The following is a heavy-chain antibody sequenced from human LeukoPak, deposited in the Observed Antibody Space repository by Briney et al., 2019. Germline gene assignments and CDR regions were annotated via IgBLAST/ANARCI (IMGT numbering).Heavy chain of an antibody. CDR2: IKHEGSEK. V-gene: IGHV3-7*04. Sequence: GGSLRLSCGAPGFTFSSYWMSWGRKAPGKGLEWVANIKHEGSEKYYVDSVKGRFTISRDNAQNSLYLQMNSLRAEDTAVYYCARANRYGFAYWVQGTLITVSS. CDR1: GFTFSSYW. CDR3: ARANRYGFAY. J-gene: IGHJ4*02. D-gene: IGHD5-18*01.